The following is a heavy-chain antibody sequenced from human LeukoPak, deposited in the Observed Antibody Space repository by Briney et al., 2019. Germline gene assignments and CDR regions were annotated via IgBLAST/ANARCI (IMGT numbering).Heavy chain of an antibody. D-gene: IGHD1-26*01. V-gene: IGHV4-39*01. CDR3: ARLSGSYWPAGY. J-gene: IGHJ4*02. Sequence: PSETLSLTCTVSGGSISSSSYYWGWIRQPPGKGLDWIGSLYYSGSTYYNPSLKSRVTISVDTSKNQFSLKLSSVTAADTAVCYCARLSGSYWPAGYWGQGTLVTVSS. CDR1: GGSISSSSYY. CDR2: LYYSGST.